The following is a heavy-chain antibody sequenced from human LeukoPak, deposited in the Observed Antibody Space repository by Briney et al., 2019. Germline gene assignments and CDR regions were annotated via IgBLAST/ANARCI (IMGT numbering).Heavy chain of an antibody. Sequence: SETLSLTCTVSGGSISSGGYCWSWIRQHPGKGLEWIGYIYYSGSTYYNPSLKSRVTISVDTSKNQFSLKLSSVTAADTAVYYCARSSGSYSDYWGQGTLVTVSS. CDR3: ARSSGSYSDY. V-gene: IGHV4-31*03. CDR1: GGSISSGGYC. J-gene: IGHJ4*02. D-gene: IGHD1-26*01. CDR2: IYYSGST.